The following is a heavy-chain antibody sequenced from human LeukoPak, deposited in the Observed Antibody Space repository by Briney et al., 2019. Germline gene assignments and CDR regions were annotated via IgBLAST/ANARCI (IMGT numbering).Heavy chain of an antibody. J-gene: IGHJ5*02. CDR1: GGSISTYY. CDR2: IYYSGST. Sequence: KTSETLSLTCTVSGGSISTYYWTWIRQPPGKGLEWIGYIYYSGSTNYNPSLKSRVTISVDTSKNQFSLKLSSVTAADMAVYYCARMDYYYGSGSYSNWFDPWGQGTLVTVSS. CDR3: ARMDYYYGSGSYSNWFDP. V-gene: IGHV4-59*01. D-gene: IGHD3-10*01.